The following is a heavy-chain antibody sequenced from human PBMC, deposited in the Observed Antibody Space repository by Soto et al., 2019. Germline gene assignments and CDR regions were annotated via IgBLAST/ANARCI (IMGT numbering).Heavy chain of an antibody. CDR2: IIPIFDTS. J-gene: IGHJ4*02. CDR1: GGTFSNYA. D-gene: IGHD5-12*01. Sequence: SVKVSCKASGGTFSNYAISWVRQAPGQGLEWMGDIIPIFDTSHYAQKFQGRVTITADKSTTTVYMELSSLRSDDTAVYYCASGYDSTASLDFWGQGTLVTVSS. CDR3: ASGYDSTASLDF. V-gene: IGHV1-69*06.